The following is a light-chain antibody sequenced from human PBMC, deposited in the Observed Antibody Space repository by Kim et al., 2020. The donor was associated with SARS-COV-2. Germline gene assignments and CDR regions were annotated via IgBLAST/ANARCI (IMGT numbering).Light chain of an antibody. V-gene: IGKV4-1*01. Sequence: TINCKSSQSVLYSSNNKNYLAWYQQKPGQPPKLLIYWASTRESGVPDRFSGSGSGTDFTLTISSLQAEDVAVYYCQQYYSTPRGTFGQGTKVDIK. CDR2: WAS. CDR3: QQYYSTPRGT. J-gene: IGKJ1*01. CDR1: QSVLYSSNNKNY.